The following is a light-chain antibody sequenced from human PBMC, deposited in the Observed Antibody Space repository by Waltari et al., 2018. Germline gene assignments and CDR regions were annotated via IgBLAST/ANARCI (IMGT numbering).Light chain of an antibody. CDR1: QSVGSN. V-gene: IGKV3-15*01. CDR3: QQYNNWPWT. Sequence: EIVMTQSPATLSVSLGERATLSCRASQSVGSNYLAWYQQTPGQAPRLLISSASTRATGVPVRFSGSGSGTEFTLTISSLQSEDFAIYYCQQYNNWPWTFGQGTKVEI. J-gene: IGKJ1*01. CDR2: SAS.